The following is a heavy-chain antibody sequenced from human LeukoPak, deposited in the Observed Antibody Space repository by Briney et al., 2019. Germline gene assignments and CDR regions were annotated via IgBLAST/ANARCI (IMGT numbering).Heavy chain of an antibody. CDR3: AGGVYIYGGHNWFDP. D-gene: IGHD5-18*01. Sequence: SETLSLTCTVSGVSISSYYWSWIRQPPGKGLEWIGYIYYSGSTNYNPSLKSRVTISADTSKNQFSLKLSSVTAADTAVYYCAGGVYIYGGHNWFDPWGQGTLVTVS. J-gene: IGHJ5*02. CDR1: GVSISSYY. V-gene: IGHV4-59*01. CDR2: IYYSGST.